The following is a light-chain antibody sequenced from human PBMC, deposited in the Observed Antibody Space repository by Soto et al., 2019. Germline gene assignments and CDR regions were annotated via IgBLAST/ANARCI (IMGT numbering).Light chain of an antibody. CDR1: QNVNIY. CDR2: DAS. V-gene: IGKV3-11*01. CDR3: QHRAIWPVS. Sequence: EIVLTRSPATLSLSPGERATLSCRASQNVNIYLAWYQQKPGLPPRLLIYDASTRATGIPARFSGSGSGTDFSLTISSLEPEDFAVYYCQHRAIWPVSFGQGTRLEIK. J-gene: IGKJ5*01.